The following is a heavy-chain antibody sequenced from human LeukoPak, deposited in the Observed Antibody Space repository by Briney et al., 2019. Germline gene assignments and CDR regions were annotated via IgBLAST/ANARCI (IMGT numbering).Heavy chain of an antibody. V-gene: IGHV1-69-2*01. Sequence: ASVKISCKASGYTFIDYYIHWVHQAPGKGLEWMGRVDPEDGEALYAEKFQGRLTITADRSTTTAYMELSSLRSEDTAVYYCATKSTTTVGAFDIWGKGTMVTVSS. D-gene: IGHD4-23*01. CDR3: ATKSTTTVGAFDI. CDR1: GYTFIDYY. CDR2: VDPEDGEA. J-gene: IGHJ3*02.